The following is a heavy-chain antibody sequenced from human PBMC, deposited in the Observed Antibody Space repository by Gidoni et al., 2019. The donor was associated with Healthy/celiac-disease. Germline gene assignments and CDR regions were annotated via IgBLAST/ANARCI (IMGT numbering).Heavy chain of an antibody. Sequence: QVQLVESGAEGMKPGSSVKVSCMAYGGSFSSYAISWVRQAPGQGLEWMGGISPIFGTANYAQKFQGRVTITADKSTSTAYMELSSLRSEDTAVYYCASTLLTYGETPHYFDYWGQGTLVTVSS. CDR1: GGSFSSYA. CDR3: ASTLLTYGETPHYFDY. V-gene: IGHV1-69*06. CDR2: ISPIFGTA. D-gene: IGHD4-17*01. J-gene: IGHJ4*02.